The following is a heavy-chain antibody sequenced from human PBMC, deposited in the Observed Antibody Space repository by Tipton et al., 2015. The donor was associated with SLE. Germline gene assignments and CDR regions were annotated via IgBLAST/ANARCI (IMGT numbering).Heavy chain of an antibody. CDR1: GFMFSESA. V-gene: IGHV3-73*01. Sequence: VQLVQSGGGLVQPGGSLKLSCAASGFMFSESAMHWVRQASGKGLEWVGRIRSKANSHATEYAVSVKGRFSISRDDSKSTAYLQMNSLKTEDTAVYYCTRQTTVNDYWGQGTLVTVSS. J-gene: IGHJ4*02. D-gene: IGHD4-17*01. CDR3: TRQTTVNDY. CDR2: IRSKANSHAT.